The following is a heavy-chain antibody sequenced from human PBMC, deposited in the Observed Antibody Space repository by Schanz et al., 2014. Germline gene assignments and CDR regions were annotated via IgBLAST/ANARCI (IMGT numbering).Heavy chain of an antibody. V-gene: IGHV3-23*01. J-gene: IGHJ3*02. D-gene: IGHD3-10*01. CDR3: AKGRFGELSAFDI. CDR1: GFTLSNYA. Sequence: EMQLLESGGGLAQPGGSLRLSCAASGFTLSNYAMSWVRQAPGKGLEWVSALSEGGGGTHYADSVRGRFTISRDNSKNTLYLQMNSLRAEDTAVYYCAKGRFGELSAFDIWGQGTMVTGSS. CDR2: LSEGGGGT.